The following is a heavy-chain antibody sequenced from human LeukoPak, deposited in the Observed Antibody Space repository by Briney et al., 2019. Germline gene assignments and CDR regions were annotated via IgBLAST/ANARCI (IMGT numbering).Heavy chain of an antibody. V-gene: IGHV3-7*01. CDR1: GLTFSSSW. Sequence: GGSLRLSCAVSGLTFSSSWMDWVRQAPGKGLEWVASINPDGNKKYSADSVKGRFTISRDNAENSLYLQMNSLRVEDTAFYYCARRYFDYWGQGTLVTVSS. CDR2: INPDGNKK. CDR3: ARRYFDY. J-gene: IGHJ4*02.